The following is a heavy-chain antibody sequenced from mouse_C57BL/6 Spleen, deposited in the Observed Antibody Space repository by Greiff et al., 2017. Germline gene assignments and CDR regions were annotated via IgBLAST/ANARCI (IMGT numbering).Heavy chain of an antibody. CDR2: ISSGGSYT. V-gene: IGHV5-6*01. Sequence: EVNVVESGGDLVKPGGSLKLSCAASGFTFSSYGMSWVRQTPDKRLEWVATISSGGSYTYYPDSVKGRFTISRDNAKNTLYLQVSGLTSEDTSMYYCAGHHYYSSNYFDYWGQGTTLTVSS. D-gene: IGHD1-1*01. J-gene: IGHJ2*01. CDR3: AGHHYYSSNYFDY. CDR1: GFTFSSYG.